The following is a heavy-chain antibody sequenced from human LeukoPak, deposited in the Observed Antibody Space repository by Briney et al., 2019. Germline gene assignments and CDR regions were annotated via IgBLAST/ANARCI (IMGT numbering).Heavy chain of an antibody. D-gene: IGHD2-2*01. CDR2: IGGSGHTT. CDR3: AKDLSPIGYCSSTSCREGPFDY. CDR1: GFTFASYA. V-gene: IGHV3-23*01. Sequence: GGSLRLSCAASGFTFASYAMTWVRQAPGKGLEWVSSIGGSGHTTFYADSVKGRFTISRDNSKDTLYLQMKSLRAEDTAIYYCAKDLSPIGYCSSTSCREGPFDYWGQGTLVTVSS. J-gene: IGHJ4*02.